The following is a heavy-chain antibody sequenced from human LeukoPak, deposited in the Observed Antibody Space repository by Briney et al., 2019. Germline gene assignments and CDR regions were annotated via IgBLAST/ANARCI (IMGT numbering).Heavy chain of an antibody. CDR2: INPGSGDT. CDR3: ARLDLWFGELSGAFDI. V-gene: IGHV1-2*02. CDR1: GYTFTDYY. D-gene: IGHD3-10*01. Sequence: ASVKVSCKGSGYTFTDYYMHWVRQAPGQGPEWMGWINPGSGDTNYAQKFQGRVTMTRDMSISTAYMELSSLRSDDTAVYYCARLDLWFGELSGAFDIWGQGTMVTVAS. J-gene: IGHJ3*02.